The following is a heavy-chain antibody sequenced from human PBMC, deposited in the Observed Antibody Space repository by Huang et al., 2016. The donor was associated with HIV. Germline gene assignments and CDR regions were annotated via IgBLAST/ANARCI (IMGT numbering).Heavy chain of an antibody. CDR3: TTWISTAAGGN. V-gene: IGHV3-15*01. Sequence: EVQLIESGGGLVKPGSSLSLSCEGSGFSFSTVWISWVRPTPGKGLEGVALIKNMLDGGTTYYAAPVRGRFIISRDDSKNRMDLQMHDLKAADTAVYYCTTWISTAAGGNWGQGTLVTVSS. CDR2: IKNMLDGGTT. J-gene: IGHJ4*02. CDR1: GFSFSTVW. D-gene: IGHD2-15*01.